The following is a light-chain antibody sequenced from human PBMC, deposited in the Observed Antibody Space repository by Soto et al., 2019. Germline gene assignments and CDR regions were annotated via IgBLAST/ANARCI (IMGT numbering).Light chain of an antibody. J-gene: IGLJ2*01. CDR1: SGHSSYA. CDR3: QTWGTGAVV. V-gene: IGLV4-69*01. Sequence: QLVLTQSPSASASLGASVKLTCTLSSGHSSYAIAWHQQQPEKGPRYFMRVNSDGSHSKGDGIPDRFSGSSSGAERYLTISSLQSEDEADYYCQTWGTGAVVFGGGTKVTVL. CDR2: VNSDGSH.